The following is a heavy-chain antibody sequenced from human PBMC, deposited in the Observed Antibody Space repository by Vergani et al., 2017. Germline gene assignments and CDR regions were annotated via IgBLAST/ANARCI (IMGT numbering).Heavy chain of an antibody. V-gene: IGHV1-69*01. D-gene: IGHD3-3*01. CDR1: GGTFSSYA. CDR3: ARDPLPGITIFGALNWFDP. CDR2: IIPIFGTA. J-gene: IGHJ5*02. Sequence: QVQLVQSGAEVKKPGSSVKVSCKASGGTFSSYAISWVRQAPGQGLEWMGGIIPIFGTANYAQKFQGRVTITADESTSTAYMELSSLRSEDTAVYYCARDPLPGITIFGALNWFDPWGQGTLVTVSS.